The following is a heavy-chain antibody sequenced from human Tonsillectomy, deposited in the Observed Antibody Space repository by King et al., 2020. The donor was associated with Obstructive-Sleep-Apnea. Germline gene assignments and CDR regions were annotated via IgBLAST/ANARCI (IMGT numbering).Heavy chain of an antibody. D-gene: IGHD1-26*01. J-gene: IGHJ5*02. Sequence: LQLQESGPGLVKPSETLSLTCTVSGGSISSSSYYWGWIRQPPGKGLEWIGSIYYSGSTYYKPSLKSRCTISVETSKNQCSLKLSSLTAADTAVYYCASSNVGIVGATNWFDPWGQGTLVTVSS. CDR2: IYYSGST. CDR3: ASSNVGIVGATNWFDP. CDR1: GGSISSSSYY. V-gene: IGHV4-39*07.